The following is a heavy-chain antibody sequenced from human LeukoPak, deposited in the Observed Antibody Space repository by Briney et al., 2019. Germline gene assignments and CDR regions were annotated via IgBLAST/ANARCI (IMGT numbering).Heavy chain of an antibody. CDR3: ARDRLHYDSLTGYPAD. Sequence: GGSLRLSCAASGFTFGTYTMHWVRQAPGKGLEWVALIWYDGSNKYYADSVEGRFTISRDNSKNTLYLQMNSLRAEDTAVYYCARDRLHYDSLTGYPADWGQGTLVTVSS. CDR2: IWYDGSNK. J-gene: IGHJ4*02. D-gene: IGHD3-9*01. CDR1: GFTFGTYT. V-gene: IGHV3-30*14.